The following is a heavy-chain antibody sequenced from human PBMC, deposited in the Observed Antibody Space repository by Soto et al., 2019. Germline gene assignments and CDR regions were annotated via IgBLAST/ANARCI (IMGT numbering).Heavy chain of an antibody. V-gene: IGHV3-7*01. J-gene: IGHJ4*02. D-gene: IGHD5-18*01. CDR1: EFSLSDQY. CDR3: ARDRGYSSYDY. Sequence: PGGSLRLSCTVSAVSEFSLSDQYMNWVRQAPGKGLEWVAGIKEDGSEKYYVDIVKGRFTISRDNVENSLYLQMNSLRCEDSAVYFCARDRGYSSYDYWGLGTLVTVS. CDR2: IKEDGSEK.